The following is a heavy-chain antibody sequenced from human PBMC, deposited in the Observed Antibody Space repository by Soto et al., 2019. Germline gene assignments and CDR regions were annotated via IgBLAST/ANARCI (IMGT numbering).Heavy chain of an antibody. CDR1: GYTFTSYD. V-gene: IGHV1-8*01. J-gene: IGHJ5*02. D-gene: IGHD3-3*01. CDR3: ARGTYYDFWSGYLGGSGWFDP. Sequence: QVQLVQSRAEVKKPGASVKVSCKASGYTFTSYDINWVRQATGQGLEWMGWMNPNSGNTGYAQKFQGRVTMTRNTSISTAYMELSSLRSEDTAVYYCARGTYYDFWSGYLGGSGWFDPWGQGTLVTVSS. CDR2: MNPNSGNT.